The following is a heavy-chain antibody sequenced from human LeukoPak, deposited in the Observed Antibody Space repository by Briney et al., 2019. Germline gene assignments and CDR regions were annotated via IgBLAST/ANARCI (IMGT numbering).Heavy chain of an antibody. J-gene: IGHJ4*02. CDR1: GFTFSSNG. CDR3: ARISTSYADY. V-gene: IGHV3-33*01. CDR2: IWYDGSKK. Sequence: PGRSLRLSCAASGFTFSSNGMHWVRQAPGKGLEWVALIWYDGSKKYYADSVKGRFTISRDNSKNTLYLQMNSLRAEDTAVYCCARISTSYADYWGQGTLVTVSS. D-gene: IGHD2-2*01.